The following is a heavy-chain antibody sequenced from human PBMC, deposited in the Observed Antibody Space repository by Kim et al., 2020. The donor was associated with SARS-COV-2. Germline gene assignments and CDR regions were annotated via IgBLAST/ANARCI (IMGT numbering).Heavy chain of an antibody. D-gene: IGHD3-10*01. J-gene: IGHJ6*02. V-gene: IGHV3-74*01. Sequence: SYADSVKGRFTISRDNAKNTLYLQMNSLRAEDTAVYYCASLIWFGGMDVWGQGTTVTVSS. CDR3: ASLIWFGGMDV.